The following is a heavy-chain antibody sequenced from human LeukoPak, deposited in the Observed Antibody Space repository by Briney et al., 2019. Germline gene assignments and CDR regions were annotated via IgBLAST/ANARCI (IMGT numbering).Heavy chain of an antibody. CDR1: GGSFSGYY. J-gene: IGHJ4*02. D-gene: IGHD2-2*02. CDR3: ARGYCSSTSCYTAWHY. V-gene: IGHV4-34*01. Sequence: PSETLSLTCAVYGGSFSGYYWSWIRQPPGKGLEWIGEINHSGSTNYNPSLKSRVTISVDTSKNQFSLKLSSVTAADTAVYYCARGYCSSTSCYTAWHYWGQGTLVTVSS. CDR2: INHSGST.